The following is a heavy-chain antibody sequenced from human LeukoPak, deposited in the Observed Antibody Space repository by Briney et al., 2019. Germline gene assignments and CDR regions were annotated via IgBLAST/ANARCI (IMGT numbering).Heavy chain of an antibody. V-gene: IGHV3-23*01. Sequence: GGPLRLSCAASGFTFSSYSMNWVRQAPGKGLEWVSAISGSGGSTYYADSVKGRFTISRDNSKNTLYLQMNSLRAEDTAVYYCAKEESSGWYGYWGQGTLVTVSS. CDR3: AKEESSGWYGY. CDR1: GFTFSSYS. CDR2: ISGSGGST. J-gene: IGHJ4*02. D-gene: IGHD6-19*01.